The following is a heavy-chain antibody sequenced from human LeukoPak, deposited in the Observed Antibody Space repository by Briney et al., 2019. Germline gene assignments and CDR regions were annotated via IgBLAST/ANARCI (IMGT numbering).Heavy chain of an antibody. CDR1: GYTFTGYY. Sequence: ASVKVSCKASGYTFTGYYMHWVRQAPGQGFEWMGWINPNTGGTNYAQNFQGRVTMTRDTSISTAYMELSRLRSDDTAVYYCARVLGSGRNWFDPWGQGTLVTVSS. D-gene: IGHD3-10*01. CDR3: ARVLGSGRNWFDP. CDR2: INPNTGGT. V-gene: IGHV1-2*02. J-gene: IGHJ5*02.